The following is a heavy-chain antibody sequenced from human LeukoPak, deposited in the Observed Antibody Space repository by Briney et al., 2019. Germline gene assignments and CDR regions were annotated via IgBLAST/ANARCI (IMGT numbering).Heavy chain of an antibody. CDR3: ARDPPRYYGSGSYSSDY. Sequence: ASVKVSCKASGYTFTSYAMNWVRQAPGQGLEWMGWINTNTGNPTYAQGFTGRFVFSLDTSVSTAYLQISSLKAEDTAVYYCARDPPRYYGSGSYSSDYWGQGTLVTVSS. CDR1: GYTFTSYA. J-gene: IGHJ4*02. CDR2: INTNTGNP. V-gene: IGHV7-4-1*02. D-gene: IGHD3-10*01.